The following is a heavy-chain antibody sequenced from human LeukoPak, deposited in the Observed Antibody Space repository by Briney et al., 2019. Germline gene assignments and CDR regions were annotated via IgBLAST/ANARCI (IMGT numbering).Heavy chain of an antibody. CDR3: ARAMVRGVRWGAFDI. CDR2: IIPIFGTA. J-gene: IGHJ3*02. V-gene: IGHV1-69*13. Sequence: SVKASCKASGGTFSSYAISWVRQAPGQGLEWMGGIIPIFGTANYAQKFQGRVTITADESTSTAYMELSSLRSEDTAVYYCARAMVRGVRWGAFDIWGQGTMVTVSS. D-gene: IGHD3-10*01. CDR1: GGTFSSYA.